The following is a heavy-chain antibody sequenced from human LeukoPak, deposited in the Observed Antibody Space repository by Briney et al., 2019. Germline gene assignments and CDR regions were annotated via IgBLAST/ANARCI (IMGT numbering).Heavy chain of an antibody. D-gene: IGHD1-26*01. CDR2: IYYSGST. J-gene: IGHJ4*02. CDR1: GGSISSYY. CDR3: AREGATRFFDY. Sequence: PSETLSLTCTVSGGSISSYYWSWIRQPPGKGLEWIGYIYYSGSTNYSPSLKSRVTISVDTSKNQFSLKLSSVTAADTAVYYCAREGATRFFDYWGQGTLVTVSS. V-gene: IGHV4-59*01.